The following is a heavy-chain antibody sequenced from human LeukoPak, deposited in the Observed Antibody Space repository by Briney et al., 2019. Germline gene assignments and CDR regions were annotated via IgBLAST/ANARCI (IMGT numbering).Heavy chain of an antibody. CDR2: IRYDGTNK. CDR3: AKDRDIVVVPAP. J-gene: IGHJ4*02. CDR1: GFTFSNYG. D-gene: IGHD2-2*01. V-gene: IGHV3-30*02. Sequence: GGSLRLSCAASGFTFSNYGMHWVRQAPGKGLDWVAFIRYDGTNKYYADSVKGRFTISRDNSKNTLYLQMNSLKPEDAAVYYCAKDRDIVVVPAPWGQGTLVTVSS.